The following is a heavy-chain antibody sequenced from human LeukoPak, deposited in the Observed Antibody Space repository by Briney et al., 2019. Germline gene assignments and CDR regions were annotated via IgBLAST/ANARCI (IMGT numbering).Heavy chain of an antibody. J-gene: IGHJ2*01. CDR2: INSDRSRR. Sequence: GGSLRLSCAASGFTFSSYWVHWVRQAPGKGLGWVSRINSDRSRRNYADSVKGRFTISRDNAKNTLYLQMNSLRAEDTAVYYCARDLFWDSSGYFGWYWYSDLWGRGTLVTVSS. D-gene: IGHD3-22*01. CDR3: ARDLFWDSSGYFGWYWYSDL. V-gene: IGHV3-74*01. CDR1: GFTFSSYW.